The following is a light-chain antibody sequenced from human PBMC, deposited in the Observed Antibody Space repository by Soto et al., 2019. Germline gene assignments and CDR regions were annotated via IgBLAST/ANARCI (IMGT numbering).Light chain of an antibody. J-gene: IGKJ4*01. CDR2: GAS. V-gene: IGKV3-11*01. Sequence: ELVLTQSPTTLSLSPGERAALSCRASQSISTNLAWYQQKPGQAPRLLIYGASNRATGIPVRFRGSGSGTDFALTISSLEPEDFAVYYCQQRSNWPPLTFGGGTKVDIK. CDR1: QSISTN. CDR3: QQRSNWPPLT.